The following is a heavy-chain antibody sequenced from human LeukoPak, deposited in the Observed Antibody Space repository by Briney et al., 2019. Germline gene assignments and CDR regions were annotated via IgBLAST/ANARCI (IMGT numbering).Heavy chain of an antibody. CDR2: IWYDGSNK. D-gene: IGHD6-6*01. V-gene: IGHV3-33*01. CDR3: ARGGYIAARQKVDY. Sequence: GGSLRLSCAASGFTFSSYGMHWVRQAPGKGLEWVAVIWYDGSNKYYAGSVKGRFTISRDNSKNTLYLQMNSLRAEDTAVYYCARGGYIAARQKVDYWGQGTLVTVSS. J-gene: IGHJ4*02. CDR1: GFTFSSYG.